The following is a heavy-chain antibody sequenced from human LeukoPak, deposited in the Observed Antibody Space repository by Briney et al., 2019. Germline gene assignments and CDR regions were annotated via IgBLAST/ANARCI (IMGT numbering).Heavy chain of an antibody. D-gene: IGHD5-18*01. J-gene: IGHJ4*02. V-gene: IGHV3-23*01. Sequence: GGSLRLSCAASGFTFSSYAMSWVRQAPGKGLEWVSAISGSGGSTYYADSVKGRFTISRDNSKNTLYLQMNSLIAEDTAVYYCAKGFRGYSYGIFFDYWGQGTLVTVSS. CDR1: GFTFSSYA. CDR3: AKGFRGYSYGIFFDY. CDR2: ISGSGGST.